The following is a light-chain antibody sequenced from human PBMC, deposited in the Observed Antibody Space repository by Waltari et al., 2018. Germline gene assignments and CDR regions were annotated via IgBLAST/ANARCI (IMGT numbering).Light chain of an antibody. V-gene: IGKV1-5*03. CDR1: KDIKSW. J-gene: IGKJ2*03. Sequence: IQMTQSPSTLSASVGDRITITCRASKDIKSWLAWYQQKPGKAPKLLIYKASSLQSWVPSRFSGSGSGTEFTLTISSLQPEDFATYFCQQYDSTPYSFGQGSKVEI. CDR2: KAS. CDR3: QQYDSTPYS.